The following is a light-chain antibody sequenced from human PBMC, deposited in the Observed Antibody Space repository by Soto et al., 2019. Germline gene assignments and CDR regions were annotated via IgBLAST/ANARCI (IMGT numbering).Light chain of an antibody. CDR3: AAWDDSLSGYV. V-gene: IGLV1-44*01. CDR1: TSNIGSNT. J-gene: IGLJ1*01. CDR2: SNN. Sequence: QSVLTHPPSASGTPGQRVTISCSGSTSNIGSNTVNCYQQLPGTAPKLLIYSNNQRPSGVPDRFSGSKSGTSASLAISGLQSEDEADYYCAAWDDSLSGYVFGTGTKVTVL.